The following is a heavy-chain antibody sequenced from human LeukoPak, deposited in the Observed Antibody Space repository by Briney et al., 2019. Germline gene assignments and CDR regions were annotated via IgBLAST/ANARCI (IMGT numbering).Heavy chain of an antibody. Sequence: SETLSLTCTVSGGSISSSSYYWGWIRQPPGKGLEWIGSIYYSGSTYYNPSLKSRVTISVDTSKNQFSLKLSSVTAADTAVYYCARDITGPRGTFDYWGQGTLVTVSS. V-gene: IGHV4-39*07. D-gene: IGHD1-20*01. J-gene: IGHJ4*02. CDR1: GGSISSSSYY. CDR3: ARDITGPRGTFDY. CDR2: IYYSGST.